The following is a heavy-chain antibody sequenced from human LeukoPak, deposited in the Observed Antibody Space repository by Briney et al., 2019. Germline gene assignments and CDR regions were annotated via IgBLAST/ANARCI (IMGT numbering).Heavy chain of an antibody. CDR2: IAYDGSKT. CDR3: ARGRGAYDL. CDR1: GFTFSSYA. Sequence: PGGSLRLSCAASGFTFSSYAMHWVRQAPGKGLEWAALIAYDGSKTYYTDSVKGRFTISRDNSKNTLYLQMNSLRPDDTAVYYCARGRGAYDLWGQGTMVTVSS. J-gene: IGHJ3*01. V-gene: IGHV3-30*04. D-gene: IGHD3-10*01.